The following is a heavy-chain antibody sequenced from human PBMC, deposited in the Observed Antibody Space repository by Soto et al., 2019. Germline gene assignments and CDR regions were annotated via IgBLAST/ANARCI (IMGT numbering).Heavy chain of an antibody. CDR2: ISAYNGNT. CDR3: ARATYDYIWGSSPWNFDY. D-gene: IGHD3-16*01. V-gene: IGHV1-18*01. J-gene: IGHJ4*02. CDR1: GYTFTSYG. Sequence: GASVKVSCKASGYTFTSYGISWVRQAPGQGLEWMGWISAYNGNTNYAQKLQGRVTMTTDTSTSTAYMELRSLRSDDTAVYYCARATYDYIWGSSPWNFDYWGQGTLVTVSS.